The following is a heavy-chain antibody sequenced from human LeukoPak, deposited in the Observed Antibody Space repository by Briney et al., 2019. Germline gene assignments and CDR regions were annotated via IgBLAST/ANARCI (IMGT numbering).Heavy chain of an antibody. CDR1: GFTFSSYA. D-gene: IGHD1-7*01. CDR3: AKDLYNWNYVGRDAFDI. Sequence: GGSLRLSCAASGFTFSSYAMSWVRQAPGKGLEWVSAIIGSGGSTYYAASVKGRFTISRDNSKNTLYLHMNSLRDEDTAVYYCAKDLYNWNYVGRDAFDIWGQGTMVTVSS. CDR2: IIGSGGST. J-gene: IGHJ3*02. V-gene: IGHV3-23*01.